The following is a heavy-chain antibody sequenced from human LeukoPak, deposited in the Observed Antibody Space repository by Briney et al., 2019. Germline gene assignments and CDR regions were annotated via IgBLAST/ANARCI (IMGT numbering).Heavy chain of an antibody. D-gene: IGHD3-10*01. CDR1: GGSLSGYY. CDR2: INHSGST. V-gene: IGHV4-34*01. J-gene: IGHJ3*02. CDR3: AKSNGYGLVDI. Sequence: SETLSLTCAVYGGSLSGYYWSWIRQPPGKGLEWIGEINHSGSTNYNPSLKSRVTISLDTSRNQFSLKLNSVTAADTAVYYCAKSNGYGLVDIWGQGTMVTVSS.